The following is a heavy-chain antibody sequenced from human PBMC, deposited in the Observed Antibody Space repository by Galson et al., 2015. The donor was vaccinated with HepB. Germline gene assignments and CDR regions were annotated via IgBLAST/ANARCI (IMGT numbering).Heavy chain of an antibody. CDR3: TRDSRRVTDHDPFDI. CDR1: GFSFSIKS. J-gene: IGHJ3*02. V-gene: IGHV3-48*01. D-gene: IGHD3-10*01. Sequence: SLRLSCAVSGFSFSIKSMNWVRQAPGKGLEWVSYISSGGSTIYYADSVKGRFTISRDNAKNSLYLQMNSLRAEDTAVYYCTRDSRRVTDHDPFDIWGQGTMVTVSS. CDR2: ISSGGSTI.